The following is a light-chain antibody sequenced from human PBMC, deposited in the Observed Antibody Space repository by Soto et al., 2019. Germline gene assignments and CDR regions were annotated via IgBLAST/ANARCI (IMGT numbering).Light chain of an antibody. V-gene: IGKV3-20*01. CDR3: QQYGISPYT. J-gene: IGKJ2*01. Sequence: ELVMTQSPATLSVSPGERGTLSCRASQTISTNLAWYQQKPGQAPRVLIFGVSSRATGIPDRFSGSGSGTDFTLTISRLEPEDFAVYYCQQYGISPYTFGQGTKLEI. CDR2: GVS. CDR1: QTISTN.